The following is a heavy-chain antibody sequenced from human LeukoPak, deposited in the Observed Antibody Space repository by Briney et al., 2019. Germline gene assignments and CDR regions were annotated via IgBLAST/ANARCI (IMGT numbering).Heavy chain of an antibody. CDR1: GFTFSSYS. D-gene: IGHD3-3*01. Sequence: GGSLRLSCAASGFTFSSYSMNWVRQAPGEGLEWVSYISSSSSTIYYADSVKGRFTISRDNAKNSLYLQMNSLKTEDTAVYYCTRDLRVSHPGQYYYMDVWGTGTTVIVSS. V-gene: IGHV3-48*01. CDR3: TRDLRVSHPGQYYYMDV. CDR2: ISSSSSTI. J-gene: IGHJ6*03.